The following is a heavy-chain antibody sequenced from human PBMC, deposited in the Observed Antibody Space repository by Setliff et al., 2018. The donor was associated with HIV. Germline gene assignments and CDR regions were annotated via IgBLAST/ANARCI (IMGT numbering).Heavy chain of an antibody. D-gene: IGHD3-10*01. V-gene: IGHV4-61*02. CDR3: ARRLSAGSEGYYKYIDV. CDR2: VYTSGTT. CDR1: GDSLSSGGFY. Sequence: VSGPTLVNPTQTLSLTCSVSGDSLSSGGFYWTWVRQPAGKAVEWIGHVYTSGTTYYNPSLKSRVTISLDMSKNEFSLTLTSVTAADTALYSCARRLSAGSEGYYKYIDVWGGGTTVTVPS. J-gene: IGHJ6*03.